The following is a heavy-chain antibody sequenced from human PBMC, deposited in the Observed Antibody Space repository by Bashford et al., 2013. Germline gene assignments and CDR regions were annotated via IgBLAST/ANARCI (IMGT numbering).Heavy chain of an antibody. CDR3: ARPYYDYLTGYFYYFDY. V-gene: IGHV1-69*06. D-gene: IGHD3-9*01. J-gene: IGHJ4*02. CDR2: IIPIFGTA. Sequence: WVRQAPGQGLEWMGGIIPIFGTANYAQKFQGRVTITADKSTSTAYMELSSLRSEDTAVYYCARPYYDYLTGYFYYFDYVGPGNPGHRLL.